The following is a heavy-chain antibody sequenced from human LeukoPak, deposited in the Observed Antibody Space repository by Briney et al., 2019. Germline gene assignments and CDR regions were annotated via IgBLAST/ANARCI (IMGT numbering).Heavy chain of an antibody. CDR1: GFTFSSYA. J-gene: IGHJ5*02. CDR2: ISYDGSNK. Sequence: PGGSLRLSCAASGFTFSSYAMHWVRQAPGKGLEWVAVISYDGSNKYYADSVKGRFTISRDNSKNTLYLQMNSLRAEDTAVYYCARDFFSSSFDPWGQGTLVTVSS. CDR3: ARDFFSSSFDP. D-gene: IGHD6-6*01. V-gene: IGHV3-30*04.